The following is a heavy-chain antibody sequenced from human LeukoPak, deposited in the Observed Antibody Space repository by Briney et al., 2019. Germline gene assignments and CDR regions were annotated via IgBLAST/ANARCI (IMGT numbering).Heavy chain of an antibody. CDR3: ARDGHSSGWYGMDV. Sequence: GRSLRLSCAASGFTFSSYSMNWVRQAPGKGLEWVSYISSSSTIYYADSVKGRFTISRDNAKNSLYLQMNSLRAEDTAVYYCARDGHSSGWYGMDVWGQGTTVTVSS. CDR1: GFTFSSYS. CDR2: ISSSSTI. V-gene: IGHV3-48*04. J-gene: IGHJ6*02. D-gene: IGHD6-19*01.